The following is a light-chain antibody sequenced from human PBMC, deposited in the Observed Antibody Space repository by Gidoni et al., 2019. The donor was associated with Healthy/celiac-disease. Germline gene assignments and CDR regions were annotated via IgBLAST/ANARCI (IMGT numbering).Light chain of an antibody. CDR3: QQYDNRPPGFT. V-gene: IGKV1-33*01. CDR2: DAS. J-gene: IGKJ3*01. Sequence: DIQMTQSPSSLSASVGDRVTITCQASQDISNYLNWYQQKPGKAPKLLIYDASNWETRVPSRCSGSGSGTDFTFTISSLQPEDIATYYCQQYDNRPPGFTFGPGTKVDIK. CDR1: QDISNY.